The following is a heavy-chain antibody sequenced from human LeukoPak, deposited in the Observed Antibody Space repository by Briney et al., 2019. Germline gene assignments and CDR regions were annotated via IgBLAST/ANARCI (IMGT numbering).Heavy chain of an antibody. CDR3: TTDRGDFWSGYYAGGYYYYYMDV. Sequence: GGSLRLSCAASGFTFSSYGMSWVRQAPGKGLEWVSAISGSGGSTYYADSVKGRFTISRDNSKNTLYLQMNSLKTEDTAVYYCTTDRGDFWSGYYAGGYYYYYMDVWGKGTTVTVSS. J-gene: IGHJ6*03. CDR2: ISGSGGST. V-gene: IGHV3-23*01. D-gene: IGHD3-3*01. CDR1: GFTFSSYG.